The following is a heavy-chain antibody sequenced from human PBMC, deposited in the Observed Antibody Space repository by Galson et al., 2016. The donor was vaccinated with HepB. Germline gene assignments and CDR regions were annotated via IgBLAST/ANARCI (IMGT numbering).Heavy chain of an antibody. CDR1: GYRFTSFW. Sequence: QSGAEVKKPGESLKISCKGSGYRFTSFWIAWVRQMPGKGLEWMGSIYTGDSDTRYSPSFQGQVTMSADKSITTAYLQWSSLKASDTAMYYCASQARWGLYMDVWGPGTTVTVSS. V-gene: IGHV5-51*01. J-gene: IGHJ6*02. D-gene: IGHD3-16*01. CDR2: IYTGDSDT. CDR3: ASQARWGLYMDV.